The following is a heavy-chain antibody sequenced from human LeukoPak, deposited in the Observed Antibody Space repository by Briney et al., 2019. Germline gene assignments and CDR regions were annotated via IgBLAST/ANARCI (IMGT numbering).Heavy chain of an antibody. CDR2: ISGSGGST. J-gene: IGHJ2*01. CDR1: GFTFSSYG. Sequence: GGPLRLSCAASGFTFSSYGMSWVRQAPGKGLEWVSAISGSGGSTYYADSVKGRFTISRDNSKNTLYLQMNSLRDEDTAVYYCAKSFWEPLTAWYFDLWGRGTLVTVSS. CDR3: AKSFWEPLTAWYFDL. D-gene: IGHD1-26*01. V-gene: IGHV3-23*01.